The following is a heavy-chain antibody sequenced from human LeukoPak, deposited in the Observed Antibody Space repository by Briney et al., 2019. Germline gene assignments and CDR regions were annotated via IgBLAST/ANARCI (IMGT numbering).Heavy chain of an antibody. J-gene: IGHJ5*02. Sequence: GSLRLSCAASGFTFSSYAMSWVRQAPGKGLEWVSAISGSGGSTYYADSVKGRFTISRDNSKNTLYLQMNSLRAEDTAVYYCAKAFRTMVRGVIARFDPWGQGTLVTVSS. CDR1: GFTFSSYA. D-gene: IGHD3-10*01. CDR3: AKAFRTMVRGVIARFDP. CDR2: ISGSGGST. V-gene: IGHV3-23*01.